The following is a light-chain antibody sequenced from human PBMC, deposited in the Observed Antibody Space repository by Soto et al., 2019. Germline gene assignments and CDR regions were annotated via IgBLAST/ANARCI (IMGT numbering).Light chain of an antibody. J-gene: IGKJ4*01. CDR3: QQYSNWPLT. CDR1: QSVSSN. CDR2: GAS. V-gene: IGKV3-15*01. Sequence: EIVMTQSPATLSVSPGEGATLSCRASQSVSSNLAWYQQKPGQAPMLLIFGASTRATGIPARFSGSVSGAEFSLTISALQSEDFAIYYCQQYSNWPLTFGGGTKVGIK.